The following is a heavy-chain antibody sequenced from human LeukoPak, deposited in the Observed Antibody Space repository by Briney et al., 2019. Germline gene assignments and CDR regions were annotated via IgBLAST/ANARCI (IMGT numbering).Heavy chain of an antibody. D-gene: IGHD3-10*01. CDR1: GYTFSVNY. Sequence: ASVRVSCKTSGYTFSVNYIYWVRQAPGQGLEWMGWINPNSGDTNYAQKFQGRVTMTRDTSISTAYMDLSSLISDETAVYYCARGGYSSGSYYYGVDVWGQGTTVTVSS. V-gene: IGHV1-2*02. J-gene: IGHJ6*02. CDR3: ARGGYSSGSYYYGVDV. CDR2: INPNSGDT.